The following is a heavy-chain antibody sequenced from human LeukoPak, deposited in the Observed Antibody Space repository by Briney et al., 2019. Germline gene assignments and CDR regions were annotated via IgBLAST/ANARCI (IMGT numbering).Heavy chain of an antibody. Sequence: GGSLRLSCAACGFTFRSYWMSWVRQAPGKGLEWVANIKQDGSEKYYVDSVKGRFTISRDNAKNSLYLQMNSLRAEDTAVYYCARSPWFDPWGQGTLVTVSS. J-gene: IGHJ5*02. V-gene: IGHV3-7*01. CDR1: GFTFRSYW. CDR2: IKQDGSEK. CDR3: ARSPWFDP.